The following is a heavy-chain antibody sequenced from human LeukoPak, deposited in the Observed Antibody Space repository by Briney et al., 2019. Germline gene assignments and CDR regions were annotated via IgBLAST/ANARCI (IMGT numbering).Heavy chain of an antibody. Sequence: SQTLSLTCAISGDSVSGNSAAWNWIRQSPSRGLEWLGRTYYRSKWYNDYAVSVKSRITINPDTSKNQFSLQLNSVTPEDTAVYYCASSTSWLGYYYYGMDVWGQGTTVTVSS. CDR3: ASSTSWLGYYYYGMDV. J-gene: IGHJ6*02. CDR1: GDSVSGNSAA. V-gene: IGHV6-1*01. CDR2: TYYRSKWYN. D-gene: IGHD2-2*01.